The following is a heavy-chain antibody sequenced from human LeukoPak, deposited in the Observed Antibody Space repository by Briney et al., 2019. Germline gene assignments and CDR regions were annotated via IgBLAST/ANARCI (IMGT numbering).Heavy chain of an antibody. Sequence: GGSLRLSCAASGFTFSSYSMNWVRQAPGKGLEWVSAISGSGGSTYYADSVKGRFTISRDNSKNTLYLQMNSLRAEDTAVYYCVRGGDYDILTGYYYYFDYWGQGTLVTVSS. D-gene: IGHD3-9*01. V-gene: IGHV3-23*01. CDR2: ISGSGGST. CDR3: VRGGDYDILTGYYYYFDY. CDR1: GFTFSSYS. J-gene: IGHJ4*02.